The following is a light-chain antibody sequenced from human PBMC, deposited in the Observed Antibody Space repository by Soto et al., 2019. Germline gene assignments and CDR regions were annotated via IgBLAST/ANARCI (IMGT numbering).Light chain of an antibody. CDR1: QSVSRY. J-gene: IGKJ5*01. CDR2: DAS. V-gene: IGKV3-11*01. CDR3: QQRNDWPPSIT. Sequence: EIVLTQSPATLSLSPGDRATLSCRASQSVSRYLAWYQQKAGQAPRLLIYDASNRATGIPARFSGSGSGTEFTLTISSLEPEDFAVYYCQQRNDWPPSITFGQGTRLEIK.